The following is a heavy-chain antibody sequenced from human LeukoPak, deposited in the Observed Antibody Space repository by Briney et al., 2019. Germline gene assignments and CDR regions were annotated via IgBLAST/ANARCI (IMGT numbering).Heavy chain of an antibody. J-gene: IGHJ4*02. D-gene: IGHD3-22*01. Sequence: SETLSLTCTVSGGSISSYYWSWIRQPAGKGLEWIGRIYTSGSTNYNPSLKSRVTVSVDTSKNQFSLKLSSVTAADTAVYYCAREAYYYDSSGSYRYDYWGQGTLVTVSS. CDR1: GGSISSYY. CDR2: IYTSGST. CDR3: AREAYYYDSSGSYRYDY. V-gene: IGHV4-4*07.